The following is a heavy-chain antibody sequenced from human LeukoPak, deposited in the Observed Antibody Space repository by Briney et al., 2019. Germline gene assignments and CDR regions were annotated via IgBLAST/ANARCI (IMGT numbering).Heavy chain of an antibody. Sequence: GGSLRLSCAASGFTFSSFDMHWARQPTGQGLEWVSTIGTASDTYYPGSVEGRFTLSRDNAKNSLYLQMNSLTAGDTAVYYCARGPPRGKYYYMDVWGKGTTVTVSS. CDR3: ARGPPRGKYYYMDV. CDR2: IGTASDT. J-gene: IGHJ6*03. CDR1: GFTFSSFD. D-gene: IGHD1-1*01. V-gene: IGHV3-13*01.